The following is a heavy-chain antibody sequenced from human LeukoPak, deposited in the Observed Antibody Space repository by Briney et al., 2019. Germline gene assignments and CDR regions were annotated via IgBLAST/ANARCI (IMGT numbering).Heavy chain of an antibody. V-gene: IGHV3-23*01. CDR2: ISGSGGST. CDR1: AFTFSSYG. Sequence: PGGSLRLSCAASAFTFSSYGMSWVRQAPGKGLEWVSAISGSGGSTYYADSVKGRFTISRDNSKNTLYLQMNSLRAEDTAVYYCAKAPTDSRKGYYYYMDVWGKGTTVTISS. D-gene: IGHD3-22*01. CDR3: AKAPTDSRKGYYYYMDV. J-gene: IGHJ6*03.